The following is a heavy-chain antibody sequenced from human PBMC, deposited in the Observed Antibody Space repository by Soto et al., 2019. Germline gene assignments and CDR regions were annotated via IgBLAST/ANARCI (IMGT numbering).Heavy chain of an antibody. CDR2: INSDDSK. Sequence: GGSLSLSCAASGFTFRTSAMSWVRRAPGKGLEWVSGINSDDSKHYIASVRGRFTISRDNSKSTLHLQMNSLRADDTAVYYCVKRNCGNCPWSSWGQGTLVTVSS. V-gene: IGHV3-23*01. CDR1: GFTFRTSA. J-gene: IGHJ4*02. CDR3: VKRNCGNCPWSS. D-gene: IGHD2-21*01.